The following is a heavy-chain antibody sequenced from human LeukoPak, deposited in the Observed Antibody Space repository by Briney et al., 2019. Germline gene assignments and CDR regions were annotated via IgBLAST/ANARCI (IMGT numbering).Heavy chain of an antibody. D-gene: IGHD6-13*01. CDR1: GGSISSAAYY. Sequence: SETLSLTCTVSGGSISSAAYYWGWVRQPPGKGLDWIGSIYYTGTTYYSPSLQTRATLSFDTSKNQISLKLTPVTAADTAVYFCARRPIAAGNNWFDPWGQGTLVTVSS. CDR3: ARRPIAAGNNWFDP. J-gene: IGHJ5*02. V-gene: IGHV4-39*01. CDR2: IYYTGTT.